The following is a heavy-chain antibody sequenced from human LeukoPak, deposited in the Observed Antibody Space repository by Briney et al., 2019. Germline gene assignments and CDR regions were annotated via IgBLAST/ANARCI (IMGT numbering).Heavy chain of an antibody. V-gene: IGHV4-59*01. D-gene: IGHD6-13*01. CDR1: GGSISSYY. Sequence: SETLSLTCTVSGGSISSYYWSWIRQPPGQGLEWIGYISYSGSTHYNPSLKSRVTISVDTSKNQFSLKLSSVTAADTAVYYCAGHSSSWMGFDYWGQGTLVTVSS. CDR2: ISYSGST. CDR3: AGHSSSWMGFDY. J-gene: IGHJ4*02.